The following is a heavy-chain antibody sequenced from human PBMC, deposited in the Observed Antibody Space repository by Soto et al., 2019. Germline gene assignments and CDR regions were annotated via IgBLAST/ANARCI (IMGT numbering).Heavy chain of an antibody. V-gene: IGHV1-18*01. Sequence: QVQLVQSGAEVKKPGASVKVSCKASGYTFTSYGISWVRQAPGQGLEWMGWISAYNGNTNYAQKLQGRVTMTTDTATSTAYMELRSLRSDDTAVYYWASSKSTGYSSSWHDYWGQGTLVTVSS. CDR1: GYTFTSYG. J-gene: IGHJ4*02. D-gene: IGHD6-13*01. CDR3: ASSKSTGYSSSWHDY. CDR2: ISAYNGNT.